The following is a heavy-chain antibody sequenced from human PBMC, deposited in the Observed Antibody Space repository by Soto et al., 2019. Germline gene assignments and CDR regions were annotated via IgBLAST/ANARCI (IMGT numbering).Heavy chain of an antibody. V-gene: IGHV4-4*02. Sequence: QVQLQESGPGLVKPSETLSLTCTVSSDSIAGENWWSWVRQPPGMGLEWIGEIFHTGGTNYNPSLKGRVTMEVDKSKNQLSLKLSFGTAADTAVYYCARVFSSGSGWMYYFDFWGQGTLVSVSS. CDR2: IFHTGGT. D-gene: IGHD6-25*01. CDR1: SDSIAGENW. J-gene: IGHJ4*02. CDR3: ARVFSSGSGWMYYFDF.